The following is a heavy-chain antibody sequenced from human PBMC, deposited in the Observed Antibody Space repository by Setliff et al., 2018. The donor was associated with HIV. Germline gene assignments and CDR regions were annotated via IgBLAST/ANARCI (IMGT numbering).Heavy chain of an antibody. CDR1: GGSISSHY. Sequence: SETLSLTCTVSGGSISSHYWNWIRQPPGKGLEWIGYIYNSGTTNYNPSLRSRVATSVDTSKNQFSLKLSSVTAVDTAVYFCARGGSAMVPGRNYWGQGILVTVSS. CDR2: IYNSGTT. CDR3: ARGGSAMVPGRNY. D-gene: IGHD5-18*01. V-gene: IGHV4-59*11. J-gene: IGHJ4*02.